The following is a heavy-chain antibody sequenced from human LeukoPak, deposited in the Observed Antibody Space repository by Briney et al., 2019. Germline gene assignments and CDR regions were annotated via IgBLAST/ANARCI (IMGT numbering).Heavy chain of an antibody. CDR2: ISAYNGNT. CDR1: GYTFTGYY. V-gene: IGHV1-18*04. CDR3: AREGRYSFYWFDP. J-gene: IGHJ5*02. Sequence: GASVKVSCKASGYTFTGYYMHWVRQAPGQGLEWMGWISAYNGNTNYAQKLQGRVTMTTDTSTSTAYMELRSLRSDDTAVYYCAREGRYSFYWFDPWGQGTLVTVSS. D-gene: IGHD4-11*01.